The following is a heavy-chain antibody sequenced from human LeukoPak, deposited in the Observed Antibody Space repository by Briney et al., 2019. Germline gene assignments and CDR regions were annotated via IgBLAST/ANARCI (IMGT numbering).Heavy chain of an antibody. V-gene: IGHV1-2*06. D-gene: IGHD6-19*01. Sequence: GASVKVSCKASGYTFTGYYMHWVRQAPGQGLEWMGRINPNSGGTNYAQKFQGRVTVTRDTSISTAYMELSRLRSDDTAVYYCARDPYRIAVAGTDWFDPWGQGTLVTVSS. J-gene: IGHJ5*02. CDR2: INPNSGGT. CDR3: ARDPYRIAVAGTDWFDP. CDR1: GYTFTGYY.